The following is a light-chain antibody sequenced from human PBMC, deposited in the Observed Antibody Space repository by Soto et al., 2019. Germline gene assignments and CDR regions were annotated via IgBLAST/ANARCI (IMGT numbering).Light chain of an antibody. V-gene: IGKV3-20*01. Sequence: IVLTQSPGTLSLSPGERATLSCRASQGISTSFLTWYQQKPGQAPRLLIYDASSRATGIPERFSGSGSGTDFTLTINGLEPEDFAVYYCQEHGTLTFGQGTKLEIK. CDR3: QEHGTLT. CDR1: QGISTSF. J-gene: IGKJ2*01. CDR2: DAS.